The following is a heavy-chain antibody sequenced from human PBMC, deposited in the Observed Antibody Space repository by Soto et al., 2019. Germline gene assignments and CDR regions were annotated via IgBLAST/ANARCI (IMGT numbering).Heavy chain of an antibody. CDR1: GFTFDDYA. Sequence: EVQLVECGGGLVQPGRSLRLSCAASGFTFDDYAMHCVRQVPVKALEWFSGISWNSGSICYADCVKGRFTISRDNAKNSLYLQKNSLRAEDTALYYCAKGGVAKGLIDYWGQGALDTVSS. D-gene: IGHD5-12*01. J-gene: IGHJ4*02. CDR3: AKGGVAKGLIDY. V-gene: IGHV3-9*01. CDR2: ISWNSGSI.